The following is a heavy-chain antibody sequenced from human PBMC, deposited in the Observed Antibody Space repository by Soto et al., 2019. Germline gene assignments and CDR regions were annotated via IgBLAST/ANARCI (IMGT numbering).Heavy chain of an antibody. D-gene: IGHD6-13*01. V-gene: IGHV3-23*01. Sequence: GGSLRLSCAASGFTFSSYAISWVRQAPGKGLEWLSVITGSGGRTYYADSVKGRFTISRDNSKNTLYLQMNSLRAEDTAVYYCAKQGDSSWEYDYWGQGTLVTVSS. CDR3: AKQGDSSWEYDY. CDR2: ITGSGGRT. J-gene: IGHJ4*02. CDR1: GFTFSSYA.